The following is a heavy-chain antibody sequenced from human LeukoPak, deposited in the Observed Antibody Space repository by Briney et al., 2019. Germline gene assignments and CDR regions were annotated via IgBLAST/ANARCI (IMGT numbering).Heavy chain of an antibody. CDR1: GFSFSSYA. V-gene: IGHV3-23*01. Sequence: GGSLRLSCAASGFSFSSYAMSWVRQAPGKGLEWVSAISGSGGNTYYADSVRGRFTISRDNSKDTLYLQMNSLRAEDTAIYYCAKVSWANYFDYWGQGTLVTVSS. CDR3: AKVSWANYFDY. CDR2: ISGSGGNT. J-gene: IGHJ4*02. D-gene: IGHD6-13*01.